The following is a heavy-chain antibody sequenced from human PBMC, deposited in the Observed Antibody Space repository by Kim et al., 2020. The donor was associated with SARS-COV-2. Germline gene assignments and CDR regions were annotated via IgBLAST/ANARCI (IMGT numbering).Heavy chain of an antibody. CDR2: INHSGST. Sequence: ETLSLTCAVYGGSFSGYYWSWIRQPPGKGLEWIGEINHSGSTNYNPSLKSRVTISVDTPKNQFSLKLSSVTAADTAVYYCARGQGDCTNGVCYDSHWFDPGGQGTLVTVSS. D-gene: IGHD2-8*01. CDR1: GGSFSGYY. V-gene: IGHV4-34*01. CDR3: ARGQGDCTNGVCYDSHWFDP. J-gene: IGHJ5*02.